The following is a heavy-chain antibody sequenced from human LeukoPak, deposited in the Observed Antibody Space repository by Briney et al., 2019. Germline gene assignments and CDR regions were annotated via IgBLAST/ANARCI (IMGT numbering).Heavy chain of an antibody. CDR3: ARGKFYGDYFVPFDY. V-gene: IGHV4-34*01. CDR1: SGSFRGYY. Sequence: SETLSLTCAVYSGSFRGYYWSWIRQPPGKGLEWIGEINHSGSTNYNPSLKSRVTISVDTSKNQFSLKLSSVTAADTAVYYCARGKFYGDYFVPFDYWGQGTLVTVSS. D-gene: IGHD4-17*01. CDR2: INHSGST. J-gene: IGHJ4*02.